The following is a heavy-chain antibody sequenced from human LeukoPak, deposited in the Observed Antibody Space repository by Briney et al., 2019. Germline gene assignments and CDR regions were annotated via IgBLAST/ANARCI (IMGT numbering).Heavy chain of an antibody. V-gene: IGHV1-2*02. Sequence: ASVNVCCTASGYAFTGYYMQWVRLAPGQGVEWMGGINPNSGGTNYAQKFHGRVPMTRDTSISTAYMELSRLRSDDAAGYYWAREHYRRGWYVLDFDYWGRGTLVTVSS. J-gene: IGHJ4*02. CDR3: AREHYRRGWYVLDFDY. CDR1: GYAFTGYY. D-gene: IGHD6-19*01. CDR2: INPNSGGT.